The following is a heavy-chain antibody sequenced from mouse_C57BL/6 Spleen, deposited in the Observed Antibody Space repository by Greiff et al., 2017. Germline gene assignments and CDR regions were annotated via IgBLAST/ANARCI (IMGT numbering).Heavy chain of an antibody. Sequence: VQLQQSGAELVRPGASVTLSCKASGYTFTDYEMHWVKQTPVHGLEWIGAIDPETGGTAYNQKFKGKAILTADKSSSTAYMELRSLTSEDSAVYYCARGYGSSGNFDYWGQGTTLTVSS. J-gene: IGHJ2*01. D-gene: IGHD1-1*01. CDR1: GYTFTDYE. CDR3: ARGYGSSGNFDY. CDR2: IDPETGGT. V-gene: IGHV1-15*01.